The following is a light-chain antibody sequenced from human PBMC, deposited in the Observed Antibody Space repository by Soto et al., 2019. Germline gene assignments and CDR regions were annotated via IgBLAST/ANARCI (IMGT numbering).Light chain of an antibody. Sequence: EIVLTPSPGTLSLSPGERATLSCRASQSVSSNYLAWYQQKPGQAPRLLIYGASSRATGIPDRFSGSGSGTDFTLTIRSLETEDFAVYYCKQYGRSPWTVGQGNKGDIK. CDR3: KQYGRSPWT. V-gene: IGKV3-20*01. J-gene: IGKJ1*01. CDR2: GAS. CDR1: QSVSSNY.